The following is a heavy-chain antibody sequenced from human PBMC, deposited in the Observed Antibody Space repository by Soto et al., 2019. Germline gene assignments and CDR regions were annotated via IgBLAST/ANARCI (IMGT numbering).Heavy chain of an antibody. Sequence: QVQLQESGPGLVKPSGTLSLTCAVSGGSISSTNWWSWVRQPPGEGLEWIGEIFHNGSTNYNQSHKSLVTISVDKCTNRFSLKLRSVTAADTAVYYCARDFAYGGYGDYWGQGPLVPVSS. CDR3: ARDFAYGGYGDY. CDR2: IFHNGST. D-gene: IGHD5-12*01. V-gene: IGHV4-4*02. J-gene: IGHJ4*02. CDR1: GGSISSTNW.